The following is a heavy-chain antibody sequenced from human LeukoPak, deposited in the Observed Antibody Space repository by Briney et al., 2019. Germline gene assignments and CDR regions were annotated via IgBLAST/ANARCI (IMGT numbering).Heavy chain of an antibody. Sequence: GGSLRLSCVASGFIFSSYCMHSVRQAPGKGLEWVAFTRSDGSDKYYTGSVKGRFTISRDNSKNTLYLQMNSLRAEDTAVYYCGKHGSASDYWGQGTVVTVSS. D-gene: IGHD2-15*01. CDR3: GKHGSASDY. CDR1: GFIFSSYC. V-gene: IGHV3-30*02. J-gene: IGHJ4*02. CDR2: TRSDGSDK.